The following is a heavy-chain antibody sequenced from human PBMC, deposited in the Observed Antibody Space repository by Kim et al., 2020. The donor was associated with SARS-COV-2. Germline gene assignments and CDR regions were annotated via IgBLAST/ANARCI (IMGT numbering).Heavy chain of an antibody. Sequence: YADSVKGRFTTSRDNSKNTLYLQMNGLRAEDTAVYCCARDCGYSLYGMDVWGQGTTVTVSS. D-gene: IGHD5-18*01. J-gene: IGHJ6*02. V-gene: IGHV3-30*01. CDR3: ARDCGYSLYGMDV.